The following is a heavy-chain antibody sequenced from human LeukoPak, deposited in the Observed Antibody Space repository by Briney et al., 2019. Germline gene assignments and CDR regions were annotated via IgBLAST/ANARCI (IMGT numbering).Heavy chain of an antibody. CDR3: AKVGGIVVEPAATGLDI. V-gene: IGHV3-23*01. CDR1: GFTFSSYA. Sequence: GGSLRLSCAASGFTFSSYAMSWVRQAPGKELEWVSAISGSGGSTYYADSVKGRFTISRDNSKNTLYLQMNSLRAEDTAVYYCAKVGGIVVEPAATGLDIWGQGTMVTVSS. D-gene: IGHD2-2*01. CDR2: ISGSGGST. J-gene: IGHJ3*02.